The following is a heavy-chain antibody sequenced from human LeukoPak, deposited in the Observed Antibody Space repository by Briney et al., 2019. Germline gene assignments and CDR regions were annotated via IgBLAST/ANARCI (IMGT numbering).Heavy chain of an antibody. CDR3: ARGHYSSDYNCDYNF. D-gene: IGHD5-18*01. CDR1: GFTFSNYN. V-gene: IGHV3-48*04. Sequence: GGSLRLSCAASGFTFSNYNMNWVRQAPGKGLEWVSFICDSGSTMDYADSVKGRFTISRDNSKNSLYLQMNSLSAEDTALYYFARGHYSSDYNCDYNFWGQGTLVSVSS. CDR2: ICDSGSTM. J-gene: IGHJ4*02.